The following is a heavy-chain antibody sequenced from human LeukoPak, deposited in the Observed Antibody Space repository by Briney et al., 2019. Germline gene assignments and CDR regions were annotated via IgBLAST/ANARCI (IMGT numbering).Heavy chain of an antibody. CDR2: ISTSSIYI. Sequence: GGSLRLSCAASGFTFSSSSMHWARQAPGKGLEWVSSISTSSIYIYYADSVKGRFTISRDNAKKSLFLQMNSLRAEDTAVYYCAELGITMIGGVWGKGTTVTISS. J-gene: IGHJ6*04. CDR3: AELGITMIGGV. CDR1: GFTFSSSS. V-gene: IGHV3-21*01. D-gene: IGHD3-10*02.